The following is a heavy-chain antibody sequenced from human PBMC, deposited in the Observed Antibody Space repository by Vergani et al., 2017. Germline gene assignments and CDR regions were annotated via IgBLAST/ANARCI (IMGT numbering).Heavy chain of an antibody. J-gene: IGHJ6*02. V-gene: IGHV3-30*18. CDR1: GFTFSSYG. D-gene: IGHD3-16*01. CDR2: ISYDGSNK. CDR3: AKDYGGFSYYYGMDV. Sequence: QVQLVESGGGVVQPGRSLRLSCAASGFTFSSYGMHWVRQAPGKGLGWVAVISYDGSNKYDADSVKGRFTISRDNSKNTLYLQMNSLRAEDTAVYYCAKDYGGFSYYYGMDVWGQGTTVTVSS.